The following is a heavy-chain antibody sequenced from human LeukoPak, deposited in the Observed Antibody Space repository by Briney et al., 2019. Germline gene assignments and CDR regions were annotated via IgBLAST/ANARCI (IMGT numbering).Heavy chain of an antibody. CDR2: ISWNSGSI. V-gene: IGHV3-9*02. D-gene: IGHD6-19*01. CDR3: AKESSGWYYGMDV. CDR1: GFTSDDYA. Sequence: GGSLRLSCAASGFTSDDYAMHWVRQAPGKGLEWVSGISWNSGSIGYADSVKGRFTISRDNAKISLYLQMNSLRAEDTALYYCAKESSGWYYGMDVWGQGTTVTVSS. J-gene: IGHJ6*02.